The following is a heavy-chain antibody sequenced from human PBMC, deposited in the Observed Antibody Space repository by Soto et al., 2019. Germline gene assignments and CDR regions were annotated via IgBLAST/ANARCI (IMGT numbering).Heavy chain of an antibody. CDR1: SGSISSGNDY. D-gene: IGHD6-13*01. CDR3: ARLYLSGQSYSSKWASNWFDP. V-gene: IGHV4-30-4*01. J-gene: IGHJ5*02. CDR2: ISYSGNT. Sequence: QVQLQESGPGLVKPSQTLSLTCTVSSGSISSGNDYWSWIRQPPGKGLEWIGYISYSGNTYYNPSLESRVTISIDTSKYQFSLKLSSVTATDTAVYYCARLYLSGQSYSSKWASNWFDPWGQGTLVIVSS.